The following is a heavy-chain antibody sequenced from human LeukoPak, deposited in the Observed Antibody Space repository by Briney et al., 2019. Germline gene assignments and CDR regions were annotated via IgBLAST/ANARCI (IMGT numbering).Heavy chain of an antibody. Sequence: RAGGSLRLSCAASGFNFDDYGMSWVRQAPGKGLEWVSGINWNGGGTGYADSVKGRFTISRENAKNSLYLQMNSLKAEDTALYYCARGPLQTIPTPKIVVYYYPFDYWGQGTLVTVSS. J-gene: IGHJ4*02. D-gene: IGHD3-22*01. CDR2: INWNGGGT. CDR3: ARGPLQTIPTPKIVVYYYPFDY. CDR1: GFNFDDYG. V-gene: IGHV3-20*04.